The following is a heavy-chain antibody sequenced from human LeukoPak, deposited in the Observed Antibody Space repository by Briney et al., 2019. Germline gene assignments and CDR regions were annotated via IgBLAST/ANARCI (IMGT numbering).Heavy chain of an antibody. D-gene: IGHD6-6*01. Sequence: ASVKVSCKVSGYTLTELSMHWVRQAPGKGLEWMGGFDPEDGETIYAQKFQGRVTMIEDTSTDTAYMELSSLRSEDTAVYYCATFRRIAARPGGYFDYWGQGTLVTVSS. J-gene: IGHJ4*02. CDR2: FDPEDGET. CDR1: GYTLTELS. CDR3: ATFRRIAARPGGYFDY. V-gene: IGHV1-24*01.